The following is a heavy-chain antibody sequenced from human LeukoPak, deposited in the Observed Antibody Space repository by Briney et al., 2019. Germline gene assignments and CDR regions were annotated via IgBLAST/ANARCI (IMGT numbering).Heavy chain of an antibody. J-gene: IGHJ5*02. Sequence: GGSLRLSCAASGFTFSDYWMHWVRQAPGKGLVWVSHINGDGSSTAYADSVKGRFTISRDNAKNTVYLQMNSLRAEDTAVYYCARDQGGYCSGGSCPWGQGTLVTVSS. D-gene: IGHD2-15*01. CDR1: GFTFSDYW. CDR3: ARDQGGYCSGGSCP. V-gene: IGHV3-74*01. CDR2: INGDGSST.